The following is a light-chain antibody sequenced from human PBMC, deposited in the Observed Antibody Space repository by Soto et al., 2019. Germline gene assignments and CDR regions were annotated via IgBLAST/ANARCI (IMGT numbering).Light chain of an antibody. CDR3: SSYSSSDSVYV. V-gene: IGLV2-14*01. CDR1: RSDVGAYNY. CDR2: EVN. Sequence: QSVLTQPASVSGSPGQSITISCTGTRSDVGAYNYVSWYQRHPGKAPKLLIYEVNSRPSGVSNRFSGSKSGNTASLTISGLQAEDEADYYCSSYSSSDSVYVFGSVTKLTVL. J-gene: IGLJ1*01.